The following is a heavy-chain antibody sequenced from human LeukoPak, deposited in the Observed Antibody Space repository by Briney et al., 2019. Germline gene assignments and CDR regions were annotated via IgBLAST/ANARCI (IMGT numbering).Heavy chain of an antibody. CDR3: AKEGRTGYSSSWYYFDY. Sequence: GGSLRLSCAASGFTFSSYGMHWVRQAPGKGLEWVAVIWYDGSNKYYADSVKGRFTISRGNSKNTLYLQMNSLRAEDTAVYYCAKEGRTGYSSSWYYFDYWGQGTLVTVSS. D-gene: IGHD6-13*01. V-gene: IGHV3-30*02. J-gene: IGHJ4*02. CDR1: GFTFSSYG. CDR2: IWYDGSNK.